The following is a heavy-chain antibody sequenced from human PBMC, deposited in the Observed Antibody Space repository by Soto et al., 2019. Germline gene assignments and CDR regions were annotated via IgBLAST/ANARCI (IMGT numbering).Heavy chain of an antibody. V-gene: IGHV1-69*12. CDR3: ARHVQAAGYYYGMDV. Sequence: QVQLVQSGAEVKKPGSSVKVSCKASVGTFSSYAISWVRQAPGQGLEWMGGIIPIFGTANYAQKFQGRVTITANESTSTAYMELSSLRSEDTAVYYCARHVQAAGYYYGMDVWGQGTTVTVSS. CDR2: IIPIFGTA. J-gene: IGHJ6*02. CDR1: VGTFSSYA. D-gene: IGHD2-2*01.